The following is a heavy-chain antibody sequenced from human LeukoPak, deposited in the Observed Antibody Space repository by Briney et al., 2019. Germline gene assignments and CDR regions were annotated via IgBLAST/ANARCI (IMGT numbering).Heavy chain of an antibody. J-gene: IGHJ5*02. Sequence: GGSLRLSCAASGFTFSRYWMHWVRQAPGKGLVWVSRINSDGSDSSYADSVKGRFTISKDNAENTLYLQMNSLRAEDTAVYYCAGSIAHNRFDPWGQGTLVTVSS. CDR3: AGSIAHNRFDP. CDR1: GFTFSRYW. V-gene: IGHV3-74*01. CDR2: INSDGSDS. D-gene: IGHD6-6*01.